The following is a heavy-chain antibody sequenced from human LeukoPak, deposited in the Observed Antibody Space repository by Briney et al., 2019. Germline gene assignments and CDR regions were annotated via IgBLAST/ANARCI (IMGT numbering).Heavy chain of an antibody. CDR1: GYTFTSYD. CDR3: ARGADCSSTSCPNYNYYGMDV. D-gene: IGHD2-2*01. CDR2: MNPNSGNT. Sequence: GASVKVSCKASGYTFTSYDINWVRQATGQGLEWMGWMNPNSGNTGYAQKFQGRVTMTRNTSISTAYMELSSLRSEDTAVYYCARGADCSSTSCPNYNYYGMDVWGQGTTVTVSS. V-gene: IGHV1-8*01. J-gene: IGHJ6*02.